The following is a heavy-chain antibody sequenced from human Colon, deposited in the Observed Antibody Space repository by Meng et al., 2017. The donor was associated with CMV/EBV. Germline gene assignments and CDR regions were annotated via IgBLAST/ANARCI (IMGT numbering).Heavy chain of an antibody. J-gene: IGHJ5*02. Sequence: GSLRLSCTISGYSFSSGYYWVWIRQPPGKGLEWIGSIYHSGYTYYNPSLKSRVTISVDTSKNQFSLKLSYVTAADTAVYYCARGNIVVVPTAGNWFDPWGQGTLVTVSS. CDR1: GYSFSSGYY. CDR3: ARGNIVVVPTAGNWFDP. V-gene: IGHV4-38-2*02. CDR2: IYHSGYT. D-gene: IGHD2-2*01.